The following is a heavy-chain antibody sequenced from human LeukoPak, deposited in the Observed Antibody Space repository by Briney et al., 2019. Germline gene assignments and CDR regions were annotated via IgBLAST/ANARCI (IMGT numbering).Heavy chain of an antibody. CDR1: GFTFSSYA. V-gene: IGHV3-30-3*01. CDR3: VRAQVVVAAAPFDY. Sequence: PGRSLRLSCAASGFTFSSYAMHWVRQAPGKGLEWVAVISYDGSNKYYADSVKGRFTISRDNSKNTLYLQMNSLSAEDTAVYYCVRAQVVVAAAPFDYWGQGTLVTVSS. J-gene: IGHJ4*02. CDR2: ISYDGSNK. D-gene: IGHD2-15*01.